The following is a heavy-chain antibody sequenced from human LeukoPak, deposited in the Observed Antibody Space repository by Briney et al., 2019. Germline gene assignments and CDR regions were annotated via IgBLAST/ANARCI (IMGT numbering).Heavy chain of an antibody. V-gene: IGHV4-39*01. Sequence: SETLSLTCSVSGGSTSSSDYWWGCIRQPPGKGLEWIGSVYYSGTTHYNPSLKSRVTISIDTSNNQFSLKLTSLTAADTALYYCARQVGTGRWSFDYWGQGSLVTVSS. J-gene: IGHJ4*02. CDR3: ARQVGTGRWSFDY. D-gene: IGHD4-23*01. CDR1: GGSTSSSDYW. CDR2: VYYSGTT.